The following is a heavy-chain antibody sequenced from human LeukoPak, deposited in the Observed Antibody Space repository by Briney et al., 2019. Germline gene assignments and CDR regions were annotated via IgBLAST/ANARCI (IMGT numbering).Heavy chain of an antibody. CDR1: GGSISSYY. J-gene: IGHJ6*02. CDR2: IYYRGST. D-gene: IGHD1-26*01. Sequence: SETLSLTCTVSGGSISSYYWSWIRQPPGKGLEWIGYIYYRGSTNYNPSLKSRVTISVDTSKNQFSLKLSSVAAADTAVYYCARVLRGGSYSETYYYGMDVWGQGTTVTVSS. V-gene: IGHV4-59*01. CDR3: ARVLRGGSYSETYYYGMDV.